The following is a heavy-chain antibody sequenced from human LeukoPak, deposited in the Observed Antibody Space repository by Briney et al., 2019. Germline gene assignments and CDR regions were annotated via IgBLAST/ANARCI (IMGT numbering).Heavy chain of an antibody. V-gene: IGHV1-46*01. Sequence: GASVKVSCKASGYTFTSYYMHWVRQAPGQGLEWMGIINPSGGSTGYAQKFQGRVTMTRDTSTSTVYMELSSLRSEDTAVYYCARVQRDGYNPRGFDYWGQGTLVTVSS. CDR1: GYTFTSYY. CDR2: INPSGGST. CDR3: ARVQRDGYNPRGFDY. J-gene: IGHJ4*02. D-gene: IGHD5-24*01.